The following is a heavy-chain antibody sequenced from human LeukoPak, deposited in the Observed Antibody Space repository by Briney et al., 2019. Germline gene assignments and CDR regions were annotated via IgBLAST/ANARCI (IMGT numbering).Heavy chain of an antibody. CDR3: ARDHSGSSSY. V-gene: IGHV3-30*01. D-gene: IGHD1-26*01. CDR2: ISYDGSNK. CDR1: GFTFSSYA. J-gene: IGHJ4*02. Sequence: GGSLRLSCAASGFTFSSYAMHWVRQAPGKGLEWVAVISYDGSNKYYADSVKGRFTISRDNSKNTLYLQMNSLRAEDTAVYYCARDHSGSSSYWGQGTLVTVSS.